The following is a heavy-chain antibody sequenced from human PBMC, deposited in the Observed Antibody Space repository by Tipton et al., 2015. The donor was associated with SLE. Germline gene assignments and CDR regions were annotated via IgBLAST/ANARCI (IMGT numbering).Heavy chain of an antibody. V-gene: IGHV4-30-4*01. CDR1: GDSISSGDYF. J-gene: IGHJ4*02. D-gene: IGHD3-16*01. CDR2: IYSRGTT. Sequence: TLSLTCTVSGDSISSGDYFWSWIRQPPGKGLEWIGYIYSRGTTYYNPSLKSRVTISVDTSKNQFSLKLSSVTAADTAVYYCACSQGFMITFGGVAPFDYWGQGTLVTVSS. CDR3: ACSQGFMITFGGVAPFDY.